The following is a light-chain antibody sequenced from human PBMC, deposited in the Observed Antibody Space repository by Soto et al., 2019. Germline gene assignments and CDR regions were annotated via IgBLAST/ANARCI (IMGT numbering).Light chain of an antibody. Sequence: EIVLTQSPATLSLSPGERATLSCRASQSVSSYLAWYQQKPGQAPRLLIYDASNRATGIPARFSGSGSGTDFTLTISSLQADDFATYYCQHRRNWPLTFGGGTKVDIK. V-gene: IGKV3-11*01. CDR1: QSVSSY. CDR2: DAS. CDR3: QHRRNWPLT. J-gene: IGKJ4*01.